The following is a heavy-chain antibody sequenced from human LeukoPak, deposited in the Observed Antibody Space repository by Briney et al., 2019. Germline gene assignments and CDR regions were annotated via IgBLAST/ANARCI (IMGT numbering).Heavy chain of an antibody. D-gene: IGHD1-14*01. J-gene: IGHJ4*02. CDR2: INQGGSDK. V-gene: IGHV3-7*01. Sequence: GGSLRLSCAASGFTFSGHWMSWVRQAPGKGLEWVANINQGGSDKYYVDSVKGRFTISRDNANNLLYLQMNSLRGEDTAVYYCTRDRSRAEDDWGQGTLVTDSS. CDR3: TRDRSRAEDD. CDR1: GFTFSGHW.